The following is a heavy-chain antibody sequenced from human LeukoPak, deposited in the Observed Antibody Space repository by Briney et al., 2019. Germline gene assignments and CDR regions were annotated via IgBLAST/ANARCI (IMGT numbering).Heavy chain of an antibody. D-gene: IGHD3-10*01. CDR3: ARGITMVRGPNFFDE. CDR2: IYSGGST. J-gene: IGHJ4*02. Sequence: PGGSLRLSCAASGFTVSSNYMSWVRQAPGKGLEWVSVIYSGGSTYYADSVKGRFTISRGNSKNTLYLQMNSLRDEDTSVYYCARGITMVRGPNFFDEWGQGTLVTVSS. V-gene: IGHV3-53*01. CDR1: GFTVSSNY.